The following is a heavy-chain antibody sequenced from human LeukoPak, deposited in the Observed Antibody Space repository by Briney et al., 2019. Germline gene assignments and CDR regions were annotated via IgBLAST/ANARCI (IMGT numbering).Heavy chain of an antibody. CDR1: GFTFTTYW. V-gene: IGHV3-74*01. CDR2: INSDGSTP. J-gene: IGHJ4*02. CDR3: ARDFYTGHY. Sequence: GGSLRLSCAASGFTFTTYWMHWVRQAPGKGLVWVSGINSDGSTPIYADSVKGRFTISRDNANNTLYLQMNSLRAEDTAVYYCARDFYTGHYWGQRALVGVCS. D-gene: IGHD3-16*01.